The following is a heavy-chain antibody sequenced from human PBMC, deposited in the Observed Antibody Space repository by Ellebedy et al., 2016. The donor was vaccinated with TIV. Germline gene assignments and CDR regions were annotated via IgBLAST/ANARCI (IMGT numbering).Heavy chain of an antibody. CDR2: IYYSGST. CDR1: GYSISSGYY. Sequence: SETLSLTCTVSGYSISSGYYWGWIRQPPGKGLEWIGSIYYSGSTYYNPSLKSRVTISVDTSKNQFPLKLSSVTAADTAVYYCARLSSGWENWFDPWGQGTLVTVSS. D-gene: IGHD6-19*01. V-gene: IGHV4-38-2*02. J-gene: IGHJ5*02. CDR3: ARLSSGWENWFDP.